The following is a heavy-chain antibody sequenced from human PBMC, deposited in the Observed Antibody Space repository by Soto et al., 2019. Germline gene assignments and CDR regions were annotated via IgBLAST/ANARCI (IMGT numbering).Heavy chain of an antibody. CDR3: AGGGGVGVAGSAAFDM. D-gene: IGHD3-3*01. J-gene: IGHJ3*02. CDR2: INPATGAT. V-gene: IGHV1-2*02. CDR1: GYPVTAYY. Sequence: QLHLVQSGAVVKKPGASVTVSCSASGYPVTAYYMHWVRQAPGRGLEWMGGINPATGATKYTQTFRGRVTMTRDTTPSTIFMELSGLTSEDTAVFYGAGGGGVGVAGSAAFDMWGQGTLVTVSS.